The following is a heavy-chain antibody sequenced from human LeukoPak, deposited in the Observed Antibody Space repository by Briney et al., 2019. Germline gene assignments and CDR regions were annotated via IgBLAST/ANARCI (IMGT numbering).Heavy chain of an antibody. J-gene: IGHJ4*02. CDR2: INHRGTT. V-gene: IGHV4-34*01. Sequence: SETLSLTCAVNGGSFSDYYWSWIRQAPGKGLEWIGDINHRGTTNYNPSLKCRVTISVDTSKIQLSLKLTSVTAADSAVYYCARASQSSGYYFGPWGYWGQGTPVTVSS. D-gene: IGHD3-22*01. CDR1: GGSFSDYY. CDR3: ARASQSSGYYFGPWGY.